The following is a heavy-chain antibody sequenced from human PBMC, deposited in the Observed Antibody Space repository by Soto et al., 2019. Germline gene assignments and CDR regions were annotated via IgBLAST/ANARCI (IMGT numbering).Heavy chain of an antibody. V-gene: IGHV2-70*01. D-gene: IGHD2-8*02. CDR3: AGMRAAGVYYYYGMDV. CDR1: GFSLSTTGMC. J-gene: IGHJ6*02. Sequence: SGPTLVNHTETLTLTCNLSGFSLSTTGMCLTWLRQTPGKNLEWLGTVDWDDDKYYNQGLEPMLTIARDTTKNEVVLTMTNMDPVDTGTYFFAGMRAAGVYYYYGMDVWGPGATVTVSS. CDR2: VDWDDDK.